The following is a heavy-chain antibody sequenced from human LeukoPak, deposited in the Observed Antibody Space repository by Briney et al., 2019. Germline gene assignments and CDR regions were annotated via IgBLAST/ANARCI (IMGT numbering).Heavy chain of an antibody. CDR2: IYYSGST. Sequence: SETLSLTCTVSGGSISSYYWSWIRQPPGKGLEWIGYIYYSGSTNYNPSLKSRVTISVDTSKNQFSLKLSSVTAADTAVYYCAGLGLSDSILWGQGTLATVSS. CDR3: AGLGLSDSIL. CDR1: GGSISSYY. V-gene: IGHV4-59*08. J-gene: IGHJ4*02. D-gene: IGHD3-22*01.